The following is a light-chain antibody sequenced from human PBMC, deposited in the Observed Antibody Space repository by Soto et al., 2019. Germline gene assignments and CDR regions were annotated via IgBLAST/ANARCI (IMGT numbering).Light chain of an antibody. CDR3: SSHAGYNNFYV. CDR1: SSDVVYYNY. J-gene: IGLJ1*01. V-gene: IGLV2-8*01. CDR2: EVN. Sequence: QSALTPPPSASGSPGQSVTISCTGTSSDVVYYNYVSWYQQHPGKAPKLMIYEVNKRPSGVPDRFSGSKSGNTASLTVSGLQAEDEADYYCSSHAGYNNFYVFGTGTKLTVL.